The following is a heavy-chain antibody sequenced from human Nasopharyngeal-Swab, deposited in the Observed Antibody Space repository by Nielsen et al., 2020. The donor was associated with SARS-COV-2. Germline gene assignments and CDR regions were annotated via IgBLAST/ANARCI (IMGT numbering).Heavy chain of an antibody. Sequence: SETLSLTCTVPGGSISSHYWSWIRQPPGKGLEWIGYIYYSGSTNYNPSLKSRVTISVDTSKNQFSLKLSSVTAADTAVYYCARVGYCSSTSCYAAYYFDYWGQGTLVTVSS. V-gene: IGHV4-59*11. CDR3: ARVGYCSSTSCYAAYYFDY. CDR2: IYYSGST. D-gene: IGHD2-2*01. CDR1: GGSISSHY. J-gene: IGHJ4*02.